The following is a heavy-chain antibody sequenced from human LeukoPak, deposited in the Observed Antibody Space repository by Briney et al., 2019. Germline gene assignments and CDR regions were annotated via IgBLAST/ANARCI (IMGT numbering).Heavy chain of an antibody. CDR1: GLTFSNAW. J-gene: IGHJ4*02. Sequence: GGSLRLSCAVSGLTFSNAWMSWVRQAPGKGLEWGGRIKSKTVGGTTEYAAPVKGRFTISRDDAKNTVYLQMNNLKTEDTAVYYCTTGPGNSGYWGQGTLVTVSS. CDR2: IKSKTVGGTT. V-gene: IGHV3-15*01. D-gene: IGHD4-23*01. CDR3: TTGPGNSGY.